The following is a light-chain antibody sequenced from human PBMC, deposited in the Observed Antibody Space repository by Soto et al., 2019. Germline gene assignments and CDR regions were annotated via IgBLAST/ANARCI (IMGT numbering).Light chain of an antibody. CDR3: QQYYSYPIT. J-gene: IGKJ5*01. V-gene: IGKV1D-16*01. CDR2: TVS. Sequence: IQMTQSPSXXXXXXVXXXTITCLAIQDISTWLAWYQQKPGKAPKSLIYTVSTLQSGVPSRFSGSGSGTEFSLTISSLQPEDFATYYCQQYYSYPITFGQGTRLEIK. CDR1: QDISTW.